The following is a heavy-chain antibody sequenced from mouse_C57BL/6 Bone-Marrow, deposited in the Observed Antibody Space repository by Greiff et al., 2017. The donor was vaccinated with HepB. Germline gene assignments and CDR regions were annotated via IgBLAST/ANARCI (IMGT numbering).Heavy chain of an antibody. V-gene: IGHV1-50*01. CDR1: GYTFTSYW. Sequence: QVQLKESGAELVKPGASVKLSCKASGYTFTSYWMQWVKQRPGQGLEWIGEIDPSDSYTNYNQKFKGKATLTVDTSSSTAYMQLSSLTSEDSAVYYCARSGDYEAMDYWGQGTSVTVSS. CDR2: IDPSDSYT. CDR3: ARSGDYEAMDY. D-gene: IGHD3-1*01. J-gene: IGHJ4*01.